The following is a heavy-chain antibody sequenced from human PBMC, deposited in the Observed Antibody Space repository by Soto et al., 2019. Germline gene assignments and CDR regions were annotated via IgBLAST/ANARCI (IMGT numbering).Heavy chain of an antibody. J-gene: IGHJ4*02. CDR2: IYYSGST. CDR3: ARERDSSSSFVVDY. CDR1: GGSISTYY. Sequence: SETLSLTCTVSGGSISTYYWSWIRQPPGKGLEWIGYIYYSGSTNYNPSLKSRVTISVDTSKNQFSLKLSSVTAADTAVYYFARERDSSSSFVVDYWGQGTLVTVSS. V-gene: IGHV4-59*01. D-gene: IGHD6-6*01.